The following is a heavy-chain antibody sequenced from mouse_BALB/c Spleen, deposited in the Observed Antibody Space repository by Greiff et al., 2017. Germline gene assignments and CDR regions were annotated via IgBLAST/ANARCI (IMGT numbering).Heavy chain of an antibody. J-gene: IGHJ3*01. CDR1: GFTFSDYY. CDR3: ARDDWFAY. CDR2: ISDGGSYT. V-gene: IGHV5-4*02. Sequence: DVKLVESGGGLVKPGGSLKLSCAASGFTFSDYYMYWVRQTPEKRLEWVATISDGGSYTYYPDSVKGRFTISRDNAKNNLYLQMSSLKSEDTAMYYCARDDWFAYWGQGTLVTVSA.